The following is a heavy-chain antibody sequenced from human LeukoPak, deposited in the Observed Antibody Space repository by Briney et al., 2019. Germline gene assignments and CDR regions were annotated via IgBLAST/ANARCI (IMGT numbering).Heavy chain of an antibody. Sequence: GESLRLSCAASGFTFSAYAMYWVRQAPGKGLEWVSSIEASGGATYYADSVKGRFTISRDNSKNTFYLQMNSLRAEDTAVYYCAKGSGSGWYGWFAPGGQGTLVTVSS. CDR3: AKGSGSGWYGWFAP. CDR1: GFTFSAYA. D-gene: IGHD6-19*01. J-gene: IGHJ5*02. CDR2: IEASGGAT. V-gene: IGHV3-23*01.